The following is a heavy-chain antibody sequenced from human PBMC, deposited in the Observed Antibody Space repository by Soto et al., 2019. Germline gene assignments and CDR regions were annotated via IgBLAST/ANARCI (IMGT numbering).Heavy chain of an antibody. V-gene: IGHV4-30-4*01. D-gene: IGHD3-16*02. CDR2: IYYSGST. J-gene: IGHJ4*02. CDR1: GGSISSGDYY. CDR3: ARVDTYYDYVWGSYRPGPVDY. Sequence: PSETLSLTCTVSGGSISSGDYYWSWIRQPPGKGLEWIGYIYYSGSTYYNPSLKSRVTISVDTSKNQFSLKLSSVTAADTAVYYCARVDTYYDYVWGSYRPGPVDYWGQGTLVTVPQ.